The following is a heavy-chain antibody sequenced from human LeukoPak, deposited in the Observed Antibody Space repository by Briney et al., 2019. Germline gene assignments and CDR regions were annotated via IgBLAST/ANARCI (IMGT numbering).Heavy chain of an antibody. Sequence: PGGSLRLSCAASGFTFSNYAMGWVRQAPGKALERVSIISDSGGSTFYADSVKGRFTISRDNSKNTLYVQMNSLRAEDTAVYYCAKDYSRSDDSGTEKDLPFDYWGQGTLVTVSS. CDR2: ISDSGGST. CDR1: GFTFSNYA. J-gene: IGHJ4*02. CDR3: AKDYSRSDDSGTEKDLPFDY. D-gene: IGHD3-10*01. V-gene: IGHV3-23*01.